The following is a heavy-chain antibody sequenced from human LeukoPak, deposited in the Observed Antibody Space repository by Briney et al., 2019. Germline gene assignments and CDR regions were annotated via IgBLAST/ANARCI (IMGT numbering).Heavy chain of an antibody. CDR2: IKQDGSER. J-gene: IGHJ4*02. CDR3: ARDWGAYYRFFDY. CDR1: GFSMSVYW. V-gene: IGHV3-7*01. D-gene: IGHD3-22*01. Sequence: GGSLRLSCEASGFSMSVYWMSWVRQAPGKGLEWVGNIKQDGSERNYVDSVKGRFTISRDNAKKSLYLQMNSLRAEDTAVYYCARDWGAYYRFFDYWGQGTLVTVSS.